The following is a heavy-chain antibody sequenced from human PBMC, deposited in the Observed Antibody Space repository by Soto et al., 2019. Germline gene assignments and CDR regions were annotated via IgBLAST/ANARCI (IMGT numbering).Heavy chain of an antibody. CDR1: GFTLSDHY. V-gene: IGHV3-72*01. CDR3: AREDFHGYTYGHGYFSGMAV. Sequence: GGSLRLSCAVSGFTLSDHYMDWVRQAPGQGLEWVARTRNKVDGVTTEYAASVKGRFSISRDDSRSALYLQMDSVRTEDTAIYFCAREDFHGYTYGHGYFSGMAVWGHGTTGTVSS. D-gene: IGHD3-22*01. J-gene: IGHJ6*01. CDR2: TRNKVDGVTT.